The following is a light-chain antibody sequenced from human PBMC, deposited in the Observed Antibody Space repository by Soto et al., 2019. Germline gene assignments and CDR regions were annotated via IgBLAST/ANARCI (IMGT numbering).Light chain of an antibody. V-gene: IGLV2-14*03. CDR3: SSYTSDMTQV. Sequence: QSVLTQPASVSGSPGQSITISCTGTSSDVGAYYYVSWYRQHPGTAPKLMIYEVSNRPSGVSNRFSGSKSGNTASLTISGLQAEDEAHYYCSSYTSDMTQVFGVGTKLTVL. CDR1: SSDVGAYYY. CDR2: EVS. J-gene: IGLJ3*02.